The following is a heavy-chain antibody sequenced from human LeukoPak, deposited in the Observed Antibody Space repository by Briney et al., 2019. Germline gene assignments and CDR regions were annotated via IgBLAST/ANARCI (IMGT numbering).Heavy chain of an antibody. CDR2: IISNGGST. J-gene: IGHJ6*03. CDR3: ARVTMGATIANYYYYYMDV. V-gene: IGHV3-64*02. Sequence: GGSLRLSCAASGFTFSSYTMHWVRPAPGKGLEYVSAIISNGGSTHYADSVKGRFTISRDNSKNTLFLQMGSLRAEDMAVYYCARVTMGATIANYYYYYMDVWGTGTTVTVSS. CDR1: GFTFSSYT. D-gene: IGHD3-3*01.